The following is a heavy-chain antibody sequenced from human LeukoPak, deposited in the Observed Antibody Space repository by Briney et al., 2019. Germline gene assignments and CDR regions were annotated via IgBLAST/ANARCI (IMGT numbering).Heavy chain of an antibody. J-gene: IGHJ4*02. Sequence: SETLSLICTVSGYSINSGYYWSWIRQPPGKGLEWIGEINHSGSTNYNPSLKSRVTISVDTSKNQFSLKLSSVTAADTAVYYCARGTYYYDSSFDYWGQGTLVTVSS. CDR3: ARGTYYYDSSFDY. CDR2: INHSGST. D-gene: IGHD3-22*01. CDR1: GYSINSGYY. V-gene: IGHV4-38-2*02.